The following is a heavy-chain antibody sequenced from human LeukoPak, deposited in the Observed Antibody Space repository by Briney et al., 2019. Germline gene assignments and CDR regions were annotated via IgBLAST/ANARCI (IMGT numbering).Heavy chain of an antibody. CDR2: IIPILGIA. Sequence: ASVKVSCKASGGTFSSYAISWVRQAPGQGLEWMGRIIPILGIANYAQKFQGRVTITADESTSTAYMELSSLRSEDTAVYYCARDSFGRGSYLPVDYWGQGTLVTVSS. D-gene: IGHD1-26*01. CDR3: ARDSFGRGSYLPVDY. J-gene: IGHJ4*02. CDR1: GGTFSSYA. V-gene: IGHV1-69*04.